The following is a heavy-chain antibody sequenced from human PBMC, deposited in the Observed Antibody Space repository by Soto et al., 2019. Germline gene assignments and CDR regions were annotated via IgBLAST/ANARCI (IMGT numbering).Heavy chain of an antibody. CDR2: INTDGSDT. CDR3: TRDRQGPQHYFDY. V-gene: IGHV3-74*01. J-gene: IGHJ4*02. Sequence: GGSLRLSCAASGFTFSSDWMHWVRQAPGKGLVWVSRINTDGSDTSYADSVKGRFTISRDNAKNTLYLQMNSLRAEDTAMYYCTRDRQGPQHYFDYWGQGNMVTVSS. CDR1: GFTFSSDW.